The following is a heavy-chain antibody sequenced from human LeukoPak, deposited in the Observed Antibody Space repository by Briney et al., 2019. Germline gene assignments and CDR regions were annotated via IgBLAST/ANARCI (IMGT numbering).Heavy chain of an antibody. J-gene: IGHJ4*02. V-gene: IGHV3-74*03. CDR1: GFTFNTYW. D-gene: IGHD3/OR15-3a*01. Sequence: GGSLRLSCAASGFTFNTYWMHWVRQAPGKGLVWVARVHREGTTTAYADSVKGRFTISRDNAKNTLYLQMTKLRAKDTAVYYCARDSDWILFDYWGRGTLVTVSS. CDR3: ARDSDWILFDY. CDR2: VHREGTTT.